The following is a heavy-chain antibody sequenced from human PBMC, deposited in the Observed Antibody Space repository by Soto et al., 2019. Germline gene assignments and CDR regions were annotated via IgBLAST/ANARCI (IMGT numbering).Heavy chain of an antibody. J-gene: IGHJ4*02. CDR3: ASGSRWCLADY. V-gene: IGHV3-21*01. D-gene: IGHD2-21*01. CDR1: GFTFSSYG. Sequence: GGSLRLSCAASGFTFSSYGMNWVRQAPGKGLEWVSSISGSSSYIYYADSVKGRFTISRDNAKNSLYLQMNSLRAEDTAVYYCASGSRWCLADYWGQGTLVTVSS. CDR2: ISGSSSYI.